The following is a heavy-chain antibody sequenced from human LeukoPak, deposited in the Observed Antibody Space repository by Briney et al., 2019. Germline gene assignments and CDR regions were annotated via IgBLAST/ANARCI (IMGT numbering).Heavy chain of an antibody. CDR3: ARATGDSPY. J-gene: IGHJ4*02. CDR1: GYTFTGFY. D-gene: IGHD7-27*01. CDR2: INPNSGDT. V-gene: IGHV1-2*02. Sequence: ASVKVSCKASGYTFTGFYMHWVRQAPGQGLEWMGWINPNSGDTNYAQKFQGRVAMTSDTSINTPYMEMSRLTSDDTAVCYCARATGDSPYWGQGTLVTVSS.